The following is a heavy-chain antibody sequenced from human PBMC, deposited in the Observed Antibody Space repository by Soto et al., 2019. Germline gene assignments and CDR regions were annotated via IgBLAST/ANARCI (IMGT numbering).Heavy chain of an antibody. J-gene: IGHJ4*02. CDR1: GGSISSGGYY. CDR3: ARSSYYYDSSGYYYVDY. Sequence: SETLSLTCTVSGGSISSGGYYWSWIRQHPGKCLEWIGYIYYSGSTYYNPSLKSRVTISVDTSKNQFSLKLSSVTAADTAVYYCARSSYYYDSSGYYYVDYWGQGTLVTVSS. CDR2: IYYSGST. D-gene: IGHD3-22*01. V-gene: IGHV4-31*03.